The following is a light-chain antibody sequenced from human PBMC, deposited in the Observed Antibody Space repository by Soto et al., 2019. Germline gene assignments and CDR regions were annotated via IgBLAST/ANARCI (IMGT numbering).Light chain of an antibody. Sequence: EIVLTQSPGTLSLSPGERATLSCRASQSVSSSYLAWYQQKPGQAPRLLIYDASSRATGIPDRFSGSGSGTDFTLTIRRLGSEDFAVYYCQQYGSSPRTFGQGTKVEIK. J-gene: IGKJ1*01. V-gene: IGKV3-20*01. CDR1: QSVSSSY. CDR2: DAS. CDR3: QQYGSSPRT.